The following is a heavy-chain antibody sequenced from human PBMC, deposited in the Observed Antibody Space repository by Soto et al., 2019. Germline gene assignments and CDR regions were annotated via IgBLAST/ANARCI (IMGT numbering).Heavy chain of an antibody. CDR1: GFTFSSYS. V-gene: IGHV3-48*02. J-gene: IGHJ6*02. CDR3: AKTSLRVYYYGMDV. CDR2: ISSTSGTI. Sequence: EVQLVESGGGLVQPGGSLRLSCAASGFTFSSYSMNWVRQAPGKGLEWVSHISSTSGTIYYADSVKGRFTTSRDNAKNSLYLQMNRLRDEDTGVYYCAKTSLRVYYYGMDVWGQGTTVTVSS.